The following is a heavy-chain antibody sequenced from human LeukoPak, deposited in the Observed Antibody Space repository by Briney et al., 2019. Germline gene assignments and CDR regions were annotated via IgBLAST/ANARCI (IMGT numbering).Heavy chain of an antibody. V-gene: IGHV4-30-4*01. D-gene: IGHD6-19*01. CDR2: IYYSGST. Sequence: PSQTLSLTCTVSGGSISSGDYYWSWIRQPPGKGLEWIGYIYYSGSTYYNPSLKSRVTISVDTSKNQFSLKLSSVTAADTAVYYCARSSGWRLILYYFNYWGQGTLVTVSS. CDR1: GGSISSGDYY. CDR3: ARSSGWRLILYYFNY. J-gene: IGHJ4*02.